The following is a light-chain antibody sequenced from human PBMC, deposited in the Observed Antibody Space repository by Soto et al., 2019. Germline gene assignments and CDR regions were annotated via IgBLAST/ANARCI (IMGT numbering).Light chain of an antibody. Sequence: QYVLTQPPSMSGAPGQRVTISWTGTSANIGAGYDVHWYQQLPGMAPKLLIYGNNKRPSGVPDRFSGSKSGTSASLAITGLQAEDEADYYCQSYDSTLSGLYVLGTGTKLTVL. CDR2: GNN. CDR3: QSYDSTLSGLYV. J-gene: IGLJ1*01. CDR1: SANIGAGYD. V-gene: IGLV1-40*01.